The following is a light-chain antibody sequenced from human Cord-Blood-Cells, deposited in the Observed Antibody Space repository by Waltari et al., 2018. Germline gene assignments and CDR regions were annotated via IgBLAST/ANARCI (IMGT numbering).Light chain of an antibody. J-gene: IGKJ2*01. Sequence: DIQMTQSPSTLSASVGDRVTIHCRASQSISSWLAWYQQKPGKAPKLLIYKASSLESGVPSRFSGSGSGTEFTLTISSLQPDDFATYYCQQYNSYPGTFGQGTKLEIK. CDR1: QSISSW. CDR3: QQYNSYPGT. CDR2: KAS. V-gene: IGKV1-5*03.